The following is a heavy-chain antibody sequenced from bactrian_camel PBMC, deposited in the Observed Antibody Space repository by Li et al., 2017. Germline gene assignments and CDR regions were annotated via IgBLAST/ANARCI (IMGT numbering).Heavy chain of an antibody. Sequence: VQLVESGGGSVQAGGSLRLSCAVSGYTFSRYSIAWVRQAPGKGLEWISGVSYGGIDTGDLSTGSADSVKGRFTISRDNSKRTVYLQMSSLKSEDTALYYCTRQEDFSWSDFRYWGQGTQVTVS. CDR1: GYTFSRYS. CDR2: VSYGGIDTGDLST. J-gene: IGHJ6*01. V-gene: IGHV3S40*01. CDR3: TRQEDFSWSDFRY. D-gene: IGHD3*01.